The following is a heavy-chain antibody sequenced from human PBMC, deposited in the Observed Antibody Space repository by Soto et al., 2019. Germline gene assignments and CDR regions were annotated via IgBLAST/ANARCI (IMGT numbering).Heavy chain of an antibody. Sequence: ASVKVSCKASGYTFTSYAMHWVRQAPGQRLEWMGWINAGNGNTKYSQKLQGRVTITRDTSTSTAYMELRSLRSDDTAVYYCASWGGIASPAYDGSLAPYDYWGPGTLVTVSS. CDR1: GYTFTSYA. CDR2: INAGNGNT. J-gene: IGHJ4*02. D-gene: IGHD6-13*01. V-gene: IGHV1-3*01. CDR3: ASWGGIASPAYDGSLAPYDY.